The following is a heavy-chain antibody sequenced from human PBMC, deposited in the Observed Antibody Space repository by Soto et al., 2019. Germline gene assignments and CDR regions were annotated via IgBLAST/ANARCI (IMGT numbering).Heavy chain of an antibody. D-gene: IGHD2-2*01. Sequence: EVQLLESGGGLVQPGGSLRLSCAASGFTFSSYAMSWVRQAPGKGLEWVSAIRGSGGSTYYADSVKGRFTISRDNSKNTLYQQMNSLRAEDTAVYYCAKRPNSIVVVPAAISDDYMDVWGKGTTVTVSS. CDR3: AKRPNSIVVVPAAISDDYMDV. V-gene: IGHV3-23*01. CDR2: IRGSGGST. J-gene: IGHJ6*03. CDR1: GFTFSSYA.